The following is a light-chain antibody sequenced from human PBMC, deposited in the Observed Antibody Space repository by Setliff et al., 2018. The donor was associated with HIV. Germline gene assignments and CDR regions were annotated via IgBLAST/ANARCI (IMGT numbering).Light chain of an antibody. J-gene: IGLJ1*01. CDR2: DVT. CDR1: SSDIGGYNS. Sequence: LTQPASVSGSPGQSITIPCTGTSSDIGGYNSVSWYQQHPDKAPKLMIYDVTKRPSGVSNRFSGSKSGNTASLTISGLQAEDEADYYCCSYADSNTLVFGTGTKVTVL. V-gene: IGLV2-23*02. CDR3: CSYADSNTLV.